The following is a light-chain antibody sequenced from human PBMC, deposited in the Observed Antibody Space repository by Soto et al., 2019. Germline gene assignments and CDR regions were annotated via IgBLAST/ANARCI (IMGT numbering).Light chain of an antibody. J-gene: IGLJ1*01. CDR1: SSDVGAYTY. CDR2: DVS. Sequence: QSALTQPASVSGSPGQSITISCSGTSSDVGAYTYVSWYQVHPGEPPKLVIYDVSKRPSGVSNRFSGSKSGNTASLTISGLQAEGEGDYYCSSYRSTSTLGVFGTGTKLTVL. V-gene: IGLV2-14*03. CDR3: SSYRSTSTLGV.